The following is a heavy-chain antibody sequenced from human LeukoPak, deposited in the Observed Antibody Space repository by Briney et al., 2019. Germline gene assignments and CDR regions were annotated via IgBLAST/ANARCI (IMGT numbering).Heavy chain of an antibody. D-gene: IGHD5-18*01. CDR2: IYSDDDI. V-gene: IGHV3-53*01. CDR1: GCAVSSNY. Sequence: AGSLRLSCAASGCAVSSNYMTWVRQAPGKGLEWVSFIYSDDDIRHAHSVKVRFTMSRDNSQNMVNLQMSSLRVEDTAVYYCARAHQVWESKEYYYYYYMDVWGKGTTVTVSS. J-gene: IGHJ6*03. CDR3: ARAHQVWESKEYYYYYYMDV.